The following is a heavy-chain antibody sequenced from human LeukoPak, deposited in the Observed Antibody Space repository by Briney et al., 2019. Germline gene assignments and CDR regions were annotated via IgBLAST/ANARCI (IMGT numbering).Heavy chain of an antibody. CDR2: INSDGSST. CDR3: ARYSGYDNYYYYGMDV. V-gene: IGHV3-74*01. CDR1: GLTFSSGW. D-gene: IGHD5-12*01. J-gene: IGHJ6*02. Sequence: PGRSLGLSCAAAGLTFSSGWMDWVRQAPGKGLVWVSRINSDGSSTSYADSVKGRFTISRDNAKNTLYLQMNSLRAEDTAVYYCARYSGYDNYYYYGMDVWGQGTTVTVSS.